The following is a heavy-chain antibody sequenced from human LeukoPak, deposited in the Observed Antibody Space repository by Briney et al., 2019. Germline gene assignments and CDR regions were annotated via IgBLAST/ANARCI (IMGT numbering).Heavy chain of an antibody. V-gene: IGHV3-49*04. D-gene: IGHD5/OR15-5a*01. CDR1: GFTFRDYA. CDR3: ARRSGMSNGDAFDV. CDR2: IRSKAFGGTT. Sequence: GGSLRLSCTASGFTFRDYAMTWVRQAPGKGLEWVGFIRSKAFGGTTDYAASVKDKFTISRDDSESVVFLQMNSLKTEDTAVYYCARRSGMSNGDAFDVWGLGTMVTVSS. J-gene: IGHJ3*01.